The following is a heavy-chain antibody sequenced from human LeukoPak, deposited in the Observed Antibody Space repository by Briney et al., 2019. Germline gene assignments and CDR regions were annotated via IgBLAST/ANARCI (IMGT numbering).Heavy chain of an antibody. V-gene: IGHV3-33*01. Sequence: GSLRLSCAASGFTFSSYGMHWVRQAPGKGLEWVAVIWYDGSNKYYADSVKGRFTISRDNSENTLYLQMNSLRAENTAVYYCARERRSGNTVTWFDPWGQGTLVTVSS. J-gene: IGHJ5*02. CDR2: IWYDGSNK. CDR3: ARERRSGNTVTWFDP. D-gene: IGHD4-17*01. CDR1: GFTFSSYG.